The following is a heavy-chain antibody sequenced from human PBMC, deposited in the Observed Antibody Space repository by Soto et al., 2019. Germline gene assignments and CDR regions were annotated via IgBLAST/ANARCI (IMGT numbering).Heavy chain of an antibody. D-gene: IGHD3-3*01. CDR3: ARLPGITTLRRDY. J-gene: IGHJ4*02. V-gene: IGHV4-39*01. Sequence: QLQLQESGPGLVKPSETLSLTCTVSGGSISSSSYYWGWIRQPPGKGLEWIGSIYYTGSTYYTPSLESRVTISVETSKNQFSLKLSSVTAADTAVFYCARLPGITTLRRDYWGQGTLVTVSS. CDR1: GGSISSSSYY. CDR2: IYYTGST.